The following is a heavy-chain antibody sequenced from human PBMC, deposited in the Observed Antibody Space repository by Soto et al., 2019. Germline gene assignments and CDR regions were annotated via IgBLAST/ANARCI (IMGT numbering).Heavy chain of an antibody. CDR3: TTNVAVQGGFDL. D-gene: IGHD2-15*01. CDR1: GFMVTDAW. V-gene: IGHV3-15*07. CDR2: IKGKRAGGAR. Sequence: EMQLVDSGGGLVRPGGSLRLSCEASGFMVTDAWMNWVRQAPGKGLEWVGRIKGKRAGGARDYAAAVKGRFTVSIDESKNTFYLEMNSLKRDDTALYYCTTNVAVQGGFDLWGQGTMVTVSS. J-gene: IGHJ3*01.